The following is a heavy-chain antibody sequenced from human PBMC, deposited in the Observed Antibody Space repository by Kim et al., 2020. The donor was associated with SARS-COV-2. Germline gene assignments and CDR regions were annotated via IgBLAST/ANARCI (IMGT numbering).Heavy chain of an antibody. CDR3: ARDLYSYGYVGFGY. D-gene: IGHD5-18*01. V-gene: IGHV7-4-1*02. CDR1: GYTFTSYA. J-gene: IGHJ4*02. CDR2: INTNTVNP. Sequence: ASVKVSCKASGYTFTSYAMNWVRQAPGQGLEWMGWINTNTVNPTYAQGFTGRFVFSLDTSVSTAYLQISSLKAEDTAVYFCARDLYSYGYVGFGYWGQGTLVTVSS.